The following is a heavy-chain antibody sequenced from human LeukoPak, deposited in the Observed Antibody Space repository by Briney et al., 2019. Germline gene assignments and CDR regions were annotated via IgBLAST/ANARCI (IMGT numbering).Heavy chain of an antibody. D-gene: IGHD3-10*01. CDR2: IYTSGGT. CDR1: GGSISSGSYY. J-gene: IGHJ4*02. Sequence: SETLSLTCTVSGGSISSGSYYWSWIRQPAGKGLEWIGRIYTSGGTNYNPSLKSRVTISVDTSKNQFSLKLSSVTAADTAVYYCASLVTKYGSGSYYFDYWGQGTLVTVSS. CDR3: ASLVTKYGSGSYYFDY. V-gene: IGHV4-61*02.